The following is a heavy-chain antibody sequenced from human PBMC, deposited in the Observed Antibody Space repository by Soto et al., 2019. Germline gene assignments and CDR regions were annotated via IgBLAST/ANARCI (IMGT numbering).Heavy chain of an antibody. CDR1: GYTFTGNY. CDR3: VREGVGPTYGWFDP. CDR2: IHPHSGAT. Sequence: QVQLVQSGAEVKKPGASVKVSCEATGYTFTGNYLHWVRLAPGQGLEWMGWIHPHSGATKYAQKFKGWVTMNRDTSISTASVDLSSLKSHDTAVYYCVREGVGPTYGWFDPWGQGTLVTVSS. J-gene: IGHJ5*02. V-gene: IGHV1-2*04. D-gene: IGHD1-26*01.